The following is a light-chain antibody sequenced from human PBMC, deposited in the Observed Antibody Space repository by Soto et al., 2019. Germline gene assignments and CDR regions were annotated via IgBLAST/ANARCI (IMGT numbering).Light chain of an antibody. CDR2: AAS. Sequence: EILLTQSTVTLSLSPGDRATLACISIHSVGSNYLAWYQHKPGQAPKLLIYAASRRATGIPDRFSGSGSETDFTLTISRLEPEDFAVYDCQQYGDSRTFGQGTKVDIK. J-gene: IGKJ1*01. CDR1: HSVGSNY. V-gene: IGKV3-20*01. CDR3: QQYGDSRT.